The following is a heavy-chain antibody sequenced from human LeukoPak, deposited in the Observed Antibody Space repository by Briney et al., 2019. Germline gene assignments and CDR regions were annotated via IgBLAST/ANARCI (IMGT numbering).Heavy chain of an antibody. J-gene: IGHJ6*02. Sequence: GGSLRLSRAASGFTVSSNYMSWVRQAPGQGLEWGSVIYSGGSTYDADSVNGRFTISRDNSKNTLYLQTNSLRAEDTAVYYCAREGATSGSVAGTLYYYYGMDVWGQGTTVTVSS. V-gene: IGHV3-66*01. CDR1: GFTVSSNY. D-gene: IGHD6-19*01. CDR2: IYSGGST. CDR3: AREGATSGSVAGTLYYYYGMDV.